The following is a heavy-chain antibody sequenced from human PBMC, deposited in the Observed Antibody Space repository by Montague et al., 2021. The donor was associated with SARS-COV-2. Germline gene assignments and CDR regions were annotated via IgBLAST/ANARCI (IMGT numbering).Heavy chain of an antibody. CDR1: DGSFSGYY. V-gene: IGHV4-34*01. J-gene: IGHJ3*02. D-gene: IGHD3-3*01. CDR2: INHSGST. CDR3: ARGQVTIFGVLIMLPAAGALDI. Sequence: SETLSLTCAVSDGSFSGYYWSWIRQPPGKGLEWIGEINHSGSTNYNPSLKSRVTISVDTSKNQFSLKLNSVSAADTAVYYCARGQVTIFGVLIMLPAAGALDIWGQGTMVTVSS.